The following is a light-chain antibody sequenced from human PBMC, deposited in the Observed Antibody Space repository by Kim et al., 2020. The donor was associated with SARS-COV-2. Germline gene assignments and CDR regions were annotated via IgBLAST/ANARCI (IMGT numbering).Light chain of an antibody. CDR3: QHRSDWPLT. CDR2: DAS. V-gene: IGKV3-11*01. Sequence: WSPGETATLSCRASQSVSTYLAWFQQRPGQAPRLLIYDASNRATGIPARFSGSGSGTDFTLTISSLEPEDFAVYYCQHRSDWPLTFGGGTKVDIK. J-gene: IGKJ4*01. CDR1: QSVSTY.